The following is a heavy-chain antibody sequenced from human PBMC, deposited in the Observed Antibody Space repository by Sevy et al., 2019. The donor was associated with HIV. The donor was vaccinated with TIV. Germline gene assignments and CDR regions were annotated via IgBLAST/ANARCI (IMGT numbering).Heavy chain of an antibody. CDR2: ISSSSSNI. J-gene: IGHJ6*02. Sequence: GGSLRLSCAASGFTFSSYSMNWVRQAPGKGLEWVSSISSSSSNIYYADSVKGRFTISRDNAKNSLYLQMNSLRAEDTAVYYCARDCSSTSCDGMDVWGQGTTVTVSS. V-gene: IGHV3-21*01. D-gene: IGHD2-2*01. CDR3: ARDCSSTSCDGMDV. CDR1: GFTFSSYS.